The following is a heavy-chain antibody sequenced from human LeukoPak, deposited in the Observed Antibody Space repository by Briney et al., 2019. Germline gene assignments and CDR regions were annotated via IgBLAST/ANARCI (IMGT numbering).Heavy chain of an antibody. Sequence: GGSLRLSCAASGFTFSNYGMHWVRQAPGKGLEWVAVIWYDGGNKYYADSVKGRFTISRDNSKNTLYLQMNSLRAEDTAVYYCAKGGSSQPNYFNYWGQGTLVTVSS. J-gene: IGHJ4*02. D-gene: IGHD6-6*01. CDR3: AKGGSSQPNYFNY. CDR2: IWYDGGNK. CDR1: GFTFSNYG. V-gene: IGHV3-33*06.